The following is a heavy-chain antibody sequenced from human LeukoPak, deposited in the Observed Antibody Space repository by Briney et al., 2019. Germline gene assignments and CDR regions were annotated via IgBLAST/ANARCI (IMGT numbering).Heavy chain of an antibody. V-gene: IGHV4-4*07. D-gene: IGHD6-13*01. Sequence: SETLSLTCTVSGGSISSYYWSWIRQPAGKGLEWIGRIYTSGSTNYNPSLKSRVTMSVDTSKNQFSLKLSSVTAADTAVYYCARHRYSSSWYGSDWFDPWGQGTLVTVSS. J-gene: IGHJ5*02. CDR1: GGSISSYY. CDR3: ARHRYSSSWYGSDWFDP. CDR2: IYTSGST.